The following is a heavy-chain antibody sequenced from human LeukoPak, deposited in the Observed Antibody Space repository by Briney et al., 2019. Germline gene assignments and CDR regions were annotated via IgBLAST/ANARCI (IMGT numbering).Heavy chain of an antibody. CDR2: IIPIFGTA. D-gene: IGHD5-24*01. CDR1: GGTFSSYA. J-gene: IGHJ5*02. V-gene: IGHV1-69*13. Sequence: ASVKVSCKASGGTFSSYAISWVRQAPGQGLEWMGGIIPIFGTANYAQKFQGRVTITADESTSTAYMELSSLRSEDTAVYYCASGRVSRDGYNPPWWFDPWGQGTLGTVSS. CDR3: ASGRVSRDGYNPPWWFDP.